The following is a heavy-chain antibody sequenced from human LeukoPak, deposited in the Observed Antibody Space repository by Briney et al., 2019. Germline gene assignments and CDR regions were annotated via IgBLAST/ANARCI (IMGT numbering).Heavy chain of an antibody. CDR2: IRYDGSNK. D-gene: IGHD3-10*01. V-gene: IGHV3-33*08. CDR3: ARVPGSYYVDFDY. CDR1: GFTFSSYG. J-gene: IGHJ4*02. Sequence: RSLRLSCAASGFTFSSYGMHWVRQAPGKGLEWVAFIRYDGSNKYYADSVKGRFTISRDNSKNRLYLQMNSLRAEDTGVYYCARVPGSYYVDFDYWGQGILVTVSS.